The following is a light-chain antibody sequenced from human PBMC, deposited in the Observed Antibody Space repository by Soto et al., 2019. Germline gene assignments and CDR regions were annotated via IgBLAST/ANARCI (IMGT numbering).Light chain of an antibody. Sequence: DSQMTQSPSSLSASAGDRVTITCRASQGISSYFNWYQQKPGQAPKLLIYAASNLQSEVPSRCSGFGSGTGFPRTIITLQPEVFETPSCQQVYGPPAPFARGTRL. CDR3: QQVYGPPAP. V-gene: IGKV1-39*01. J-gene: IGKJ2*01. CDR1: QGISSY. CDR2: AAS.